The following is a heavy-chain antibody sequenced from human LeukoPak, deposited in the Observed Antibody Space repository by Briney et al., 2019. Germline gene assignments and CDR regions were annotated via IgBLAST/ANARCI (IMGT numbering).Heavy chain of an antibody. CDR2: INPNSGGT. J-gene: IGHJ4*02. Sequence: ASVKVPCKASGYTFTGYYMHWVRQAPGQGLEWMGRINPNSGGTNYAQKFQGRVTMTRDTSIGTAYMELSRLRSDDTAVYYCARVDTAMVKPFDYWGQGTLVTVSS. V-gene: IGHV1-2*06. CDR3: ARVDTAMVKPFDY. D-gene: IGHD5-18*01. CDR1: GYTFTGYY.